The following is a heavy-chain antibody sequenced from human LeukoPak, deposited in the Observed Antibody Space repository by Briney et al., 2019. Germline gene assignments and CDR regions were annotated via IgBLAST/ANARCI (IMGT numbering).Heavy chain of an antibody. V-gene: IGHV4-59*08. J-gene: IGHJ6*02. CDR3: ARHITGTTGYYYYGMDV. CDR1: GGSISSYY. D-gene: IGHD1-7*01. Sequence: TSETLSLTCTVSGGSISSYYWSWIRQPPGKGLEWIGYIYYSGSTNYNPSLKSRVTISVDTSKNQFSLKLSSVTAADTAVYYCARHITGTTGYYYYGMDVWGQGTTVTVSS. CDR2: IYYSGST.